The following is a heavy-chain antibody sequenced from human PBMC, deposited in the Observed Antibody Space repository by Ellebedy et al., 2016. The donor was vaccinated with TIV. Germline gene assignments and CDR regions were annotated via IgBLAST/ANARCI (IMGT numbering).Heavy chain of an antibody. CDR3: ARDVRTSGWHPEFDS. CDR1: GFSSSTYD. V-gene: IGHV3-13*01. Sequence: GESLKISCVASGFSSSTYDMHWVRQVTGKGLEWVAAIGTLSDTFYPGSVKGRFTISRENARNSLYLQMNNLRVEDTAVYYCARDVRTSGWHPEFDSWGQGTLVTVSS. CDR2: IGTLSDT. D-gene: IGHD6-19*01. J-gene: IGHJ4*02.